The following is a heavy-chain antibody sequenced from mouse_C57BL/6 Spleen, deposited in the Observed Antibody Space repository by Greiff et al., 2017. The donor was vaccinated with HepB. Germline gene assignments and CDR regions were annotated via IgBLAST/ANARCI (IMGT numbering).Heavy chain of an antibody. CDR3: ARPSCATVYYAMDY. J-gene: IGHJ4*01. CDR2: ISSGSSTI. Sequence: EVQLVESGGGLVKPGGSLKLSCAASGFTFSDYGMHWVRQAPEKGLEWVAYISSGSSTIYYADTVKGRFTISRDNAKNTLFLQMTSLRSEDTAMYYCARPSCATVYYAMDYWGQGTSVTVSS. CDR1: GFTFSDYG. V-gene: IGHV5-17*01. D-gene: IGHD1-1*01.